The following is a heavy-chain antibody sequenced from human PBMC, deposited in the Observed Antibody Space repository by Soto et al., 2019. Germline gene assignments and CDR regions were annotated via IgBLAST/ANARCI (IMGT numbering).Heavy chain of an antibody. Sequence: EVQLLESGGGLVQPGGSLRLSCEASGFTFRSSPRSWFRQAPGKGLDWVSAISGIGDTTYYADSVKGRFTISRDISKNTLYLQMNSLRAEDTAVYYCAKIRGYDLGSTTFQHWGQGTLVTVSS. V-gene: IGHV3-23*01. J-gene: IGHJ1*01. CDR3: AKIRGYDLGSTTFQH. CDR1: GFTFRSSP. D-gene: IGHD5-12*01. CDR2: ISGIGDTT.